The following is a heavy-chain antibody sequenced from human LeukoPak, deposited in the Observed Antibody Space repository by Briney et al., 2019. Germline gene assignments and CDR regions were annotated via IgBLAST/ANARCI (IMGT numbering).Heavy chain of an antibody. V-gene: IGHV1-2*02. CDR3: ARDQAELRYFDWQIGVFDY. CDR2: INPNSGGT. D-gene: IGHD3-9*01. Sequence: ASVKVSCKASGYTFTGYYMHWVRQAPGQGLEWMGWINPNSGGTNYAQKFQGRVTMTGDTSISTAYMELSRLRSDDTAVYYCARDQAELRYFDWQIGVFDYWGQGTLVTVSS. J-gene: IGHJ4*02. CDR1: GYTFTGYY.